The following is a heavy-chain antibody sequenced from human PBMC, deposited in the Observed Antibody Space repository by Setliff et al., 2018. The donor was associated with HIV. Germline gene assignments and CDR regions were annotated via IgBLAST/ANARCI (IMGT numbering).Heavy chain of an antibody. Sequence: LSLTCTVSGDSISSDFYWGWIRQPPGKGLEWIGSIYHSGSTYYNQSLKSRVTISVDTSKNQFSLKLSSVTAADAAVYYCASRVYYYDSSGYLREEGFDPWGQGTLVTVSS. V-gene: IGHV4-38-2*02. J-gene: IGHJ5*02. D-gene: IGHD3-22*01. CDR3: ASRVYYYDSSGYLREEGFDP. CDR1: GDSISSDFY. CDR2: IYHSGST.